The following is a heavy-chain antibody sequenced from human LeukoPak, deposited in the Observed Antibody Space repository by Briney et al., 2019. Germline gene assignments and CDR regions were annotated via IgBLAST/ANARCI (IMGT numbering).Heavy chain of an antibody. J-gene: IGHJ4*02. CDR1: GGSISSYS. Sequence: SETLSLTCTVSGGSISSYSWSWIRQPPGKGLEWIGYIYYSGSTYYNPSLKSRVTMSVDTSKNQFSLKLSSVTAADTAVYYCASSPYSSGWTRSGDYWGQGTLVTVSS. CDR2: IYYSGST. D-gene: IGHD6-19*01. V-gene: IGHV4-59*12. CDR3: ASSPYSSGWTRSGDY.